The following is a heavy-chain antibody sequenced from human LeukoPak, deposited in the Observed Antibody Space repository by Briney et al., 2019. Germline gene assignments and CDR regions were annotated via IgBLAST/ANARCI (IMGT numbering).Heavy chain of an antibody. J-gene: IGHJ4*02. CDR3: ARYYYDSSGYYFDY. CDR2: IYYSGST. D-gene: IGHD3-22*01. CDR1: GGSISSGGYY. V-gene: IGHV4-31*03. Sequence: PSETLSLTCTVSGGSISSGGYYWSRIRQHPGKGLEWIGYIYYSGSTYYNPSLKSRVTISVDTSKNQFSLKLSSVTAADTAVYYCARYYYDSSGYYFDYWGQGTLVTVSS.